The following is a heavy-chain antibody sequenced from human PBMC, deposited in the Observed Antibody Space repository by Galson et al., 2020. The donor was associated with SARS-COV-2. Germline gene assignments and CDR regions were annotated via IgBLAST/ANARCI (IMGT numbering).Heavy chain of an antibody. CDR1: GESFSGYY. CDR2: INHSGST. Sequence: SETLSLTCAVYGESFSGYYWSWIRQPPGKGLEWIGEINHSGSTNYNPSLKSRVTISVDMSNNQFSLKLTSVTAADTAVYYCARETTHADYWGQGTLVTVSS. CDR3: ARETTHADY. D-gene: IGHD1-1*01. V-gene: IGHV4-34*01. J-gene: IGHJ4*02.